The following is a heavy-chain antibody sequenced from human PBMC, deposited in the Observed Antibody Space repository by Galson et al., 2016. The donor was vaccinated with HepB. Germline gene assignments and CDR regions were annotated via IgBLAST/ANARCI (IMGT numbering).Heavy chain of an antibody. Sequence: SLRLSCAASGFSFRSYSMNWVRQAPGKGLEWVSYIGSSSSDIYYSDSVKGRFTISRDNARNSLYLQMDSLRAEDTAIYYCARADYEGGLIVVGLVGLFDSWGQGTLVTVSS. CDR1: GFSFRSYS. CDR3: ARADYEGGLIVVGLVGLFDS. D-gene: IGHD3-16*02. CDR2: IGSSSSDI. J-gene: IGHJ4*02. V-gene: IGHV3-21*01.